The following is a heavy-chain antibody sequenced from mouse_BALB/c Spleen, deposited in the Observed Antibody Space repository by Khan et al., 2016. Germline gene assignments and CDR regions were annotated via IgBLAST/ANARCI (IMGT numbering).Heavy chain of an antibody. CDR2: IWGDGSK. D-gene: IGHD1-1*02. CDR3: ARVWGDY. Sequence: QVQLKESGPGLVAPSQSLSITCTVSGFSLTGYGVNWVRPPPGKGLEWLGMIWGDGSKDYNSALKSRLNISKDNAKSQGLLKMNSLETDDTARYYCARVWGDYWGQGTSVTVSS. J-gene: IGHJ4*01. CDR1: GFSLTGYG. V-gene: IGHV2-6-7*01.